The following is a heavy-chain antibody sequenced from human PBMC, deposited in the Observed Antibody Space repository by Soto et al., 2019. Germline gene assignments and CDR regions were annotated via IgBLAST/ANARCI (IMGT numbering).Heavy chain of an antibody. CDR3: ARVLRDYPFYYYYMDV. J-gene: IGHJ6*03. D-gene: IGHD3-10*01. CDR1: SGSISSSDYF. CDR2: IYYSGST. V-gene: IGHV4-39*01. Sequence: SETLSLTCTVSSGSISSSDYFWGWIRQPPGKGLEWLGNIYYSGSTYYNPSLKSRVAISVYTSNNQFSLKLSSVTAADTAVYYCARVLRDYPFYYYYMDVWGKGTTVTVSS.